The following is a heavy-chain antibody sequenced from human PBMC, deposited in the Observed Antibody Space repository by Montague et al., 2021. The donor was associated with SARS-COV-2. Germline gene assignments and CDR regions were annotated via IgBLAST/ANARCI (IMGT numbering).Heavy chain of an antibody. V-gene: IGHV4-61*02. D-gene: IGHD3-22*01. CDR3: ARLKRYFDSSGSPSAFDF. CDR1: GGSISSGSYY. CDR2: ISISGST. Sequence: TLSLTVTVSGGSISSGSYYWSWIRQPAGKGLEWIGRISISGSTNYNPSPKSRVTISVVTSKNHFTLKLSSVTAAETAVYYCARLKRYFDSSGSPSAFDFWGQGTKVTVSS. J-gene: IGHJ3*01.